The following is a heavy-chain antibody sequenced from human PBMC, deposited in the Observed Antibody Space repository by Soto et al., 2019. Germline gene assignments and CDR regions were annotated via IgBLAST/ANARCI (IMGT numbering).Heavy chain of an antibody. J-gene: IGHJ5*02. Sequence: ASVKVSCKASGYTFIRYGITWVRQAPGQGLEWMGWISPYNDYTIYAQKLQGRVTMTTDTSTRTVYLDLRSLKSDDTAVYYCARHIVLVPAAIPPRADWFDPWGQGTLVIVSS. V-gene: IGHV1-18*01. CDR1: GYTFIRYG. D-gene: IGHD2-2*02. CDR2: ISPYNDYT. CDR3: ARHIVLVPAAIPPRADWFDP.